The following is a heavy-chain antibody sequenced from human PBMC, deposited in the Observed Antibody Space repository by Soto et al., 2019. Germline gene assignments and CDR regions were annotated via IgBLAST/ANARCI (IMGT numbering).Heavy chain of an antibody. J-gene: IGHJ4*02. CDR3: ASSNYYDSSGYYYFDY. Sequence: SETLSLTCGVSGDSISSTNWWHWVRQPPGKGLEWIGEIHHSGTTNYNPSLKSRVAISVDKSKNQFSLKLSSVTAADTAVYYCASSNYYDSSGYYYFDYWGQGTLVTVSS. V-gene: IGHV4-4*02. CDR1: GDSISSTNW. D-gene: IGHD3-22*01. CDR2: IHHSGTT.